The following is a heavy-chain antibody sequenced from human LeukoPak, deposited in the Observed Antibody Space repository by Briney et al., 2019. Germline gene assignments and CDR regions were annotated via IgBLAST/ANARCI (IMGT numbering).Heavy chain of an antibody. CDR2: ITSTSDTI. CDR3: ASFPWDLRPT. Sequence: GGSLRLSCVTSGFPFSTYSMNWVRQAPGKGLEWLSYITSTSDTIYYADSVKGRFTISRDNAKNSLYLQMNSLRAEDTAVYYCASFPWDLRPTWGQGTLVSVAS. V-gene: IGHV3-48*01. CDR1: GFPFSTYS. J-gene: IGHJ4*02. D-gene: IGHD1-26*01.